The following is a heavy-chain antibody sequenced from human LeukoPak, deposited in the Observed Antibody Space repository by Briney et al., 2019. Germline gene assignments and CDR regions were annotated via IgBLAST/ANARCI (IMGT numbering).Heavy chain of an antibody. CDR3: AKQMAMIVGYGMDV. CDR2: ISGSGGST. Sequence: PGASLRLSCAASGFTFSSYAMSWVRQAPGKGLEWVSAISGSGGSTYYADSVKGRSTISRDNSKNTLYLQMNSLRAEDTAVYYCAKQMAMIVGYGMDVWGQGTTVTVSS. J-gene: IGHJ6*02. V-gene: IGHV3-23*01. CDR1: GFTFSSYA. D-gene: IGHD3-22*01.